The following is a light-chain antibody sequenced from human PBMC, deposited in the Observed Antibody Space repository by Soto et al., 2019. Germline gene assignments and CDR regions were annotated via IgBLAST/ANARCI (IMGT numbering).Light chain of an antibody. V-gene: IGLV2-14*01. CDR2: EVS. J-gene: IGLJ3*02. CDR1: SSDVGGYNS. CDR3: SSYTSSTTLV. Sequence: QSALTQPASVSGSPGQSITISCTGTSSDVGGYNSVSWYQQNPGKAPKLMIYEVSNRPSGVSNRFSGSKSGNTASLTISGLQAEDEADYYCSSYTSSTTLVFGGGTQVTVL.